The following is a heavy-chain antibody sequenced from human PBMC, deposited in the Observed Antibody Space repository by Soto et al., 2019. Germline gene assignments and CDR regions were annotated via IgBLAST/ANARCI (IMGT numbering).Heavy chain of an antibody. V-gene: IGHV1-69*02. CDR2: IIPILGIA. D-gene: IGHD6-13*01. Sequence: ASVKVSYKASGGTFSSYTISWVRQAPGQGLEWMGRIIPILGIANYAQKFQGRVTITADKSTSTAYMELSSLRSEDTAVYYCATPVSSSWPDAFDLWGQGTMVNVSS. CDR3: ATPVSSSWPDAFDL. J-gene: IGHJ3*01. CDR1: GGTFSSYT.